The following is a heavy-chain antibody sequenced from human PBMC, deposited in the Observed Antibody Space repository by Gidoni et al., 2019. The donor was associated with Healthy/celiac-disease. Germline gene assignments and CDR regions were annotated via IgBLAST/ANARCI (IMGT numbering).Heavy chain of an antibody. CDR1: GGTFSSYA. CDR3: ASDPVLLSHLTARVYYYYGMDV. V-gene: IGHV1-69*01. D-gene: IGHD3-3*02. CDR2: IIPIFGTA. J-gene: IGHJ6*02. Sequence: QVQLVQSGAEVKKPGSSVKVSCRASGGTFSSYAISWVRQAPGQGLEWMGGIIPIFGTANYAQKFQGRVTITADESTSTAYMELSSLRSEDTAVYYCASDPVLLSHLTARVYYYYGMDVWGQGTTVTVSS.